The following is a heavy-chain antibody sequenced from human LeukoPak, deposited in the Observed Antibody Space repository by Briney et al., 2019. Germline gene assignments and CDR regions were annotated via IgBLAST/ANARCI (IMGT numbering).Heavy chain of an antibody. Sequence: GGSLRLSCAASGFTFSSYWMSWVRQAPGKGLERVANIKQDGSEKYYVDSVKGRFTISRDNAKNSLYLQMNSLRAEDTAVYYCARDGYNYYFDYWGQGTLVTVSS. CDR1: GFTFSSYW. V-gene: IGHV3-7*01. CDR2: IKQDGSEK. J-gene: IGHJ4*02. CDR3: ARDGYNYYFDY. D-gene: IGHD5-12*01.